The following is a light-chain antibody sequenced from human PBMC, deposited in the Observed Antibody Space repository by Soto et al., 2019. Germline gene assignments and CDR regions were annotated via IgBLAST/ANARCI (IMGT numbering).Light chain of an antibody. J-gene: IGKJ3*01. Sequence: EIVMTQSPATLSVSPGERATLSCRAGQSVGSNLAWYQQKPGQAPRLLIYDASTRATGIPVRFSGSGSGTEFTLTISSLRSEDFAVYYCQQYDNWPPLTFGPGTKVDFK. CDR3: QQYDNWPPLT. V-gene: IGKV3-15*01. CDR1: QSVGSN. CDR2: DAS.